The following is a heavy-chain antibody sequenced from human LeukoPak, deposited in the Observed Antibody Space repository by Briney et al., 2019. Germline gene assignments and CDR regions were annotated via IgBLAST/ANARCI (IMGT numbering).Heavy chain of an antibody. CDR1: GGSISSSYYY. CDR3: ARGGAARLHFQN. D-gene: IGHD6-6*01. CDR2: IYSSGST. Sequence: PSETLSLTCTVSGGSISSSYYYWGWIRQPPGKGLEWIGSIYSSGSTYYNPSLKSRVTISVDTSKNQFSLNLNSVTAADTAVYYCARGGAARLHFQNWGQGTLVTVSS. J-gene: IGHJ1*01. V-gene: IGHV4-39*07.